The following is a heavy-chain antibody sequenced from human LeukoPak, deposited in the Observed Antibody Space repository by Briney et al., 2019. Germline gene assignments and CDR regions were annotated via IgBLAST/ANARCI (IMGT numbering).Heavy chain of an antibody. CDR1: GFTFHNFA. J-gene: IGHJ4*02. Sequence: PGGSLRLSCAASGFTFHNFAMHWVRQAPGKGLEWVAGVSWNSDRVLYADSLRGRFTISRDNAKNTLYLQMNSLRAEDTAVYYCARAAVIAGATAYWGQGTLVTVSS. CDR3: ARAAVIAGATAY. CDR2: VSWNSDRV. V-gene: IGHV3-9*01. D-gene: IGHD6-25*01.